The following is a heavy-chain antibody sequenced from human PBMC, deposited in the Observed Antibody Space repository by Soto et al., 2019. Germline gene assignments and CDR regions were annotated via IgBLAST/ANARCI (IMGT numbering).Heavy chain of an antibody. V-gene: IGHV4-34*01. J-gene: IGHJ4*02. D-gene: IGHD3-10*01. CDR1: GGSFSGYY. CDR2: INHSGST. CDR3: ARPQGSGSYSVLDY. Sequence: SETLSLTCAVYGGSFSGYYWSWIRPPPGKGLEWIGEINHSGSTNYNPSLKSRVTISVDTSKNQFSLKLSSVTAADTAVYYCARPQGSGSYSVLDYWGQGTLVTVSS.